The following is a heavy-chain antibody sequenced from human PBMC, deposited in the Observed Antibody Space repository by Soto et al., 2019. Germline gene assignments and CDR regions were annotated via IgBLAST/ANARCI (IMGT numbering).Heavy chain of an antibody. CDR2: IYYSGTT. V-gene: IGHV4-31*03. D-gene: IGHD2-21*02. CDR3: ARRDGSDPYYFDY. J-gene: IGHJ4*02. Sequence: TLSLTCTVSGGSISSGDYYWTWIRQLPGKGLEWIGYIYYSGTTYYNPSLESRLTISVDTSKSQFSLKLNSVTAADTAVYYCARRDGSDPYYFDYWGQGPLVTVSS. CDR1: GGSISSGDYY.